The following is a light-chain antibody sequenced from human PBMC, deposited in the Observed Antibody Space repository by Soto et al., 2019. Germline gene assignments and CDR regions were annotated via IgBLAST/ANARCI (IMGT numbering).Light chain of an antibody. V-gene: IGKV1-5*01. Sequence: DIQMTQSPSTLSASVGDRVTITCRASRRISTWLAWYQKKPGKAPKLLIYDAPSLESGVPSRFGGGGSGTEFTLTISSLEPEDFAVYYSQQFGNSPWTFGQGTKVDIK. CDR2: DAP. CDR3: QQFGNSPWT. CDR1: RRISTW. J-gene: IGKJ1*01.